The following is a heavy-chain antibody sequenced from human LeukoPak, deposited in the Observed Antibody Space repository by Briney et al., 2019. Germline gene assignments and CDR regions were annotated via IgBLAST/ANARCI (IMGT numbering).Heavy chain of an antibody. CDR1: GFTFSTYS. J-gene: IGHJ4*02. D-gene: IGHD6-19*01. V-gene: IGHV3-23*01. CDR2: IHPSGDST. Sequence: GGSLRLSCAASGFTFSTYSMTWVRQGPGKVLEWVSSIHPSGDSTFYADSVKGRFTISRDNSKNTLYLQMSSLRTEDTAIYYCAKDVVPDSGWDLDYWGQGTLVTVSS. CDR3: AKDVVPDSGWDLDY.